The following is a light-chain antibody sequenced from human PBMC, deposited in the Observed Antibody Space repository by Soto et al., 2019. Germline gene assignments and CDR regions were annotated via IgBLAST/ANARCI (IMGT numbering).Light chain of an antibody. J-gene: IGLJ3*02. CDR1: SGDIGRFKY. CDR3: CSYTNTDTLWV. V-gene: IGLV2-14*01. CDR2: EVS. Sequence: QSALSQPASVSGSPGQSITISCTGTSGDIGRFKYVSWYQHHPGKAPKVIIREVSNRPSGVSDRFSGSKSGNTASLTISGLQAEDEALYYCCSYTNTDTLWVFGGGTKVTVL.